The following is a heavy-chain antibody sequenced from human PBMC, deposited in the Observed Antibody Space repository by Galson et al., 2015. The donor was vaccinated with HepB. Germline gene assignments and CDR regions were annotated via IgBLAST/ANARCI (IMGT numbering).Heavy chain of an antibody. CDR2: ISYDGSNK. D-gene: IGHD2-2*01. CDR1: GFTFSSYA. Sequence: SLRLSCAASGFTFSSYAMHWVRQAPGKGLEWVAVISYDGSNKYYADSVKGRFTISRDNSKNTLYLQMNSLRAEDTAVYYCARDSHCSSTSCYVSYYYGMDVWGQGTTVTVSS. CDR3: ARDSHCSSTSCYVSYYYGMDV. J-gene: IGHJ6*02. V-gene: IGHV3-30-3*01.